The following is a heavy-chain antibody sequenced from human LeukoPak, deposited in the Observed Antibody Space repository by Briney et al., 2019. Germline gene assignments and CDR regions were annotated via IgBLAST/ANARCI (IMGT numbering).Heavy chain of an antibody. CDR2: ITGSGYTT. D-gene: IGHD2-15*01. Sequence: GGSLRLSCAVSEFTFSSYGLSWVRQAPGEGLEWVSAITGSGYTTYYADSVKGRFTISRDNSKNTLYLQMNSLRAEDTAVYYCAKRVGDYWGQGTVVTVSS. V-gene: IGHV3-23*01. CDR3: AKRVGDY. CDR1: EFTFSSYG. J-gene: IGHJ4*02.